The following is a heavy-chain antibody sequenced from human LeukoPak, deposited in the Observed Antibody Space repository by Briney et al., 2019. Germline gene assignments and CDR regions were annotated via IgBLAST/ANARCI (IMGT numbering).Heavy chain of an antibody. D-gene: IGHD4-17*01. Sequence: GGSLRLSCAASGFTFDDYAMHWVRQAPGKGLEWVAGISWNSGYIVYADSVRGRFTISRDNAKNSLYLQMNSLRAEDTALYYCAKAGDYGDYVGFDYWGQGTLVTVSS. CDR3: AKAGDYGDYVGFDY. CDR1: GFTFDDYA. CDR2: ISWNSGYI. V-gene: IGHV3-9*01. J-gene: IGHJ4*02.